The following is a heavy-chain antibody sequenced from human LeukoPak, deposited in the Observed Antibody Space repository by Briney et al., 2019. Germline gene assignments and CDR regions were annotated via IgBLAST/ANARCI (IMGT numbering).Heavy chain of an antibody. D-gene: IGHD2-15*01. J-gene: IGHJ5*02. Sequence: GGSLRLSCAASGFTFDDHAMHWVRQAPGKGLEWVSGISWNSGRMDCADSVKGRFTISRDNAKNSLYLQMNSLRAEDTALYYCTKDIGVAVVRGNGFDLWGQGTLVTVSS. V-gene: IGHV3-9*01. CDR2: ISWNSGRM. CDR1: GFTFDDHA. CDR3: TKDIGVAVVRGNGFDL.